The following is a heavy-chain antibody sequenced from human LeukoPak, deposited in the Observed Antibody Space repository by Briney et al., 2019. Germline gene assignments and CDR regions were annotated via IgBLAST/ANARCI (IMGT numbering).Heavy chain of an antibody. CDR3: ARGYSYGYNDAFDI. CDR2: MNPNSGDT. CDR1: GYSFTSYD. Sequence: ASVKVSCKASGYSFTSYDINWVRQATGQGLEWMGWMNPNSGDTGYAQKFQGRVTMTRNTSISAAYMELSSLRSEDTAVYYCARGYSYGYNDAFDIWAKGQWSPSPQ. V-gene: IGHV1-8*01. D-gene: IGHD5-18*01. J-gene: IGHJ3*02.